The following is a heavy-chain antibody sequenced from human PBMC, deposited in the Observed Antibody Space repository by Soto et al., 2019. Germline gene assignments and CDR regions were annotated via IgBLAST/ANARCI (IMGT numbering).Heavy chain of an antibody. Sequence: GGSLRLSCSASGSTFSSYAMHWVRQAPGKGLEYVSAISSNGGSTYYADSVKGRFTISRDNSKNTLYLQMSSLRAEDTAVYYCVPSYYYDSSIFDYWGQGTLVTVSS. J-gene: IGHJ4*02. CDR2: ISSNGGST. CDR3: VPSYYYDSSIFDY. CDR1: GSTFSSYA. D-gene: IGHD3-22*01. V-gene: IGHV3-64D*06.